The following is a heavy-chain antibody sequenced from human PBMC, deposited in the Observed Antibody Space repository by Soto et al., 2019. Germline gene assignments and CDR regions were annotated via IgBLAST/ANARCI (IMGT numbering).Heavy chain of an antibody. CDR3: ARSPHYDFWSGYLEWWFDH. CDR2: IIPIFGTA. CDR1: GGTFSSYA. D-gene: IGHD3-3*01. V-gene: IGHV1-69*13. Sequence: ASVKVSCKASGGTFSSYAISWVRQAPGQGLEWMGGIIPIFGTANYAQKFQGRVTITADESTSTAYMELSSLRSEDTAVYYRARSPHYDFWSGYLEWWFDHWGQGTRVTVLS. J-gene: IGHJ5*02.